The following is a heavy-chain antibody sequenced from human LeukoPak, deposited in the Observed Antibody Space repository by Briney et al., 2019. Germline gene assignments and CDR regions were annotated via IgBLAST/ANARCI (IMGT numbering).Heavy chain of an antibody. CDR1: GFTFSKYT. CDR3: AKDFTPDGIWDIDY. Sequence: GGSLRLSCVASGFTFSKYTMSWVRQAPGKGLEWVSGIYGGGSGSTFYAESVKGRFTISRDNSKNTLYLQMDSLRDEDTAIYYCAKDFTPDGIWDIDYWGRGTLITVSS. D-gene: IGHD1-20*01. V-gene: IGHV3-23*01. J-gene: IGHJ4*02. CDR2: IYGGGSGST.